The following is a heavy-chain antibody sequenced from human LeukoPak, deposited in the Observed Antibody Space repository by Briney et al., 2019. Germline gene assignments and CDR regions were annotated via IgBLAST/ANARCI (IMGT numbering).Heavy chain of an antibody. CDR1: GFTVSSNY. CDR2: IYSGGST. J-gene: IGHJ3*02. Sequence: GGSLRLSCAASGFTVSSNYMSWVRQAPGKGLEWVSVIYSGGSTYYADSVKGRFTISRDNSKNTLYLQMNSLRVEDTAVYYCAKSAGQGAFDIWGQGTMVTVSS. D-gene: IGHD6-13*01. V-gene: IGHV3-53*01. CDR3: AKSAGQGAFDI.